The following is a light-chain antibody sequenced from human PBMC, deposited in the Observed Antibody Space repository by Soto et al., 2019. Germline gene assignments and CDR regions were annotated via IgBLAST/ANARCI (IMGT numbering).Light chain of an antibody. CDR2: AAS. V-gene: IGKV1-39*01. CDR1: QGISNY. CDR3: QQSYNSPPIT. J-gene: IGKJ5*01. Sequence: DIQMTQSPSAMSASVGDRVTITCRASQGISNYLAWYQQRPGKAPTLLIYAASSLQSGVPSRFRGSGYGTDFTLTITSLQPEDFAIYYCQQSYNSPPITFGQGTRLEIK.